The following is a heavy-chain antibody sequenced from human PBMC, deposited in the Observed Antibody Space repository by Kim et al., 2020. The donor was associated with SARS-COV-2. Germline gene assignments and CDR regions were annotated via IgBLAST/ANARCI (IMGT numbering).Heavy chain of an antibody. CDR2: IAYDGSLI. CDR1: GFTFSAHA. D-gene: IGHD3-10*01. J-gene: IGHJ4*02. V-gene: IGHV3-30*04. CDR3: LAEIGSRSFGH. Sequence: GGSLRLSCEASGFTFSAHALHWVRQAPGEGLEWVALIAYDGSLISYPDSVKGRFIISRDNIKSTLYLQMNSLRPEDTAVYYCLAEIGSRSFGHWGQGTLVTVSS.